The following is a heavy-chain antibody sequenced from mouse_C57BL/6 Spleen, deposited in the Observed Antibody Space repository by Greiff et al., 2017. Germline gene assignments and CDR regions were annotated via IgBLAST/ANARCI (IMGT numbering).Heavy chain of an antibody. D-gene: IGHD2-1*01. V-gene: IGHV7-1*01. CDR2: SRNKANDYTT. CDR1: GFTFSDFY. CDR3: ARDADGNSSYWYFDV. Sequence: EVKLVESGGGLVQSGRSLRLSCATSGFTFSDFYMEWVRQAPGKGLEWIAASRNKANDYTTEYSASVKGRFIVSRDTSQSILYLQMNALRAENTAIYYCARDADGNSSYWYFDVWGTGTTVTVSS. J-gene: IGHJ1*03.